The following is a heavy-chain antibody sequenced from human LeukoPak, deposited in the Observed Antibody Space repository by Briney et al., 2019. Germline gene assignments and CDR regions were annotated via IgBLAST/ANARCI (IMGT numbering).Heavy chain of an antibody. J-gene: IGHJ4*02. Sequence: ASVKVSCKASGYTFTSYYMHWVRQAPGQGLEWMGIINPSGGSTSYAQKFQGRVTMTRDTSTSTVYMGLSSLRSEDTAVYYCARSLLWFGEFSDWGQGTLVTVSS. D-gene: IGHD3-10*01. CDR2: INPSGGST. V-gene: IGHV1-46*01. CDR1: GYTFTSYY. CDR3: ARSLLWFGEFSD.